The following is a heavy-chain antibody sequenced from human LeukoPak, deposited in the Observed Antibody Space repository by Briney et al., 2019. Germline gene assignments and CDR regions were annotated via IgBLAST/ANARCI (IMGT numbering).Heavy chain of an antibody. V-gene: IGHV4-61*01. J-gene: IGHJ4*02. CDR3: ARVVRAALDFDY. Sequence: SETLSLTCTVSGGSVSSGSYDWSWIRQPPGKGLEWIGHIYYSGSTNYNPSLKSRVTISVDTSKNQFSLKLSSVTAADTAVYYCARVVRAALDFDYWGQGTLVTVSS. CDR2: IYYSGST. D-gene: IGHD6-25*01. CDR1: GGSVSSGSYD.